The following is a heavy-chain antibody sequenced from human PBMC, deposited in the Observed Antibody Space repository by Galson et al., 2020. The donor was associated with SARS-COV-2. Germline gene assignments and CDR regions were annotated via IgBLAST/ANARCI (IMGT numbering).Heavy chain of an antibody. CDR3: AGEPSSSLWFGEFSDY. CDR2: ISGSGTNT. Sequence: GGSLRLSCVGSGFRFNSFGMSWVRQAPGKGLEWVSGISGSGTNTYYAGSVKGRFTISRDNSKNTLYLQMNSLRSADTALYYCAGEPSSSLWFGEFSDYWGQGTLVTVSS. J-gene: IGHJ4*02. D-gene: IGHD3-10*01. CDR1: GFRFNSFG. V-gene: IGHV3-23*01.